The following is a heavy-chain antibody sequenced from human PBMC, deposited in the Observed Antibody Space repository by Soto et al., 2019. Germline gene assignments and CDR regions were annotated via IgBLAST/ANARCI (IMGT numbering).Heavy chain of an antibody. V-gene: IGHV3-30-3*01. CDR2: ISENGVRQ. Sequence: QVQLVQSGGGVVQAGNSLRLSCTASGLTFTPSSFHWVRQAPGKALEWVAVISENGVRQYSPESVSGRFLISRDSSKNTVCLQLNSPRPEDTGVYFCARRVATTVSGLGYRGQGALVTVSS. CDR1: GLTFTPSS. D-gene: IGHD4-17*01. CDR3: ARRVATTVSGLGY. J-gene: IGHJ4*02.